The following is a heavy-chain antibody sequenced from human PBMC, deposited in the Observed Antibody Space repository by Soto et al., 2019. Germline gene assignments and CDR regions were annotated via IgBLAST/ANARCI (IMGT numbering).Heavy chain of an antibody. CDR2: ISAYIGNT. D-gene: IGHD3-10*01. CDR3: ARDERGVYYYYYGMDV. Sequence: GASVKVSCKASGYTFTSYGISWVRQAPGQGLEWMGWISAYIGNTNYAQKLQGRVTMTTDTSTSTAYMELRSLRSDDTAVYYCARDERGVYYYYYGMDVWGQGTTVTVSS. CDR1: GYTFTSYG. J-gene: IGHJ6*02. V-gene: IGHV1-18*01.